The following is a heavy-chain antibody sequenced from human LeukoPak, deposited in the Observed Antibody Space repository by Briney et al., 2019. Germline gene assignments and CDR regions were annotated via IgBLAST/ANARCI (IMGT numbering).Heavy chain of an antibody. CDR1: GGTFSRLV. D-gene: IGHD3-9*01. CDR3: ARAGGVLTGYYKGYFDN. V-gene: IGHV1-69*13. Sequence: SVKVSCKASGGTFSRLVISWVRQAPGQGLEWVGGIIPIYGTPDYAQKFQGRVTITADGSTSTANMELSGLRSEDTAVYYCARAGGVLTGYYKGYFDNWGQGTLVTVSS. CDR2: IIPIYGTP. J-gene: IGHJ4*02.